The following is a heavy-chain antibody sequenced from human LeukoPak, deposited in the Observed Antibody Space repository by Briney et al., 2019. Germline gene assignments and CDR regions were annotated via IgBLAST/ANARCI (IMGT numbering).Heavy chain of an antibody. CDR3: ATGERASPELERRRNFDY. CDR1: GYTLTELS. D-gene: IGHD1-1*01. Sequence: ASVKVSCKVSGYTLTELSMHWVRQAPGKGLEWMGGFDPEDGETIYAQKFQGRVTMTEDTSTDTAYMELSSLRSKDTAVYYCATGERASPELERRRNFDYWGQGTLVTVSS. CDR2: FDPEDGET. V-gene: IGHV1-24*01. J-gene: IGHJ4*02.